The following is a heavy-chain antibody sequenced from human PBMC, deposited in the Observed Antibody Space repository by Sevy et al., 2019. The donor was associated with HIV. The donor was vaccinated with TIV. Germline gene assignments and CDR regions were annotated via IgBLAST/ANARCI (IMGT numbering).Heavy chain of an antibody. D-gene: IGHD3-22*01. CDR3: ARVGITMIDYYYYYMDV. CDR2: ISSSSSYI. J-gene: IGHJ6*03. CDR1: GFTFSSYS. Sequence: GGSLRLSCAASGFTFSSYSMNWVRQAPGKGLEWVSSISSSSSYIYYADSVKGRFTISRDNAKNSLYLQVNSLRAEDTAVYYCARVGITMIDYYYYYMDVWGKGTTVTVSS. V-gene: IGHV3-21*01.